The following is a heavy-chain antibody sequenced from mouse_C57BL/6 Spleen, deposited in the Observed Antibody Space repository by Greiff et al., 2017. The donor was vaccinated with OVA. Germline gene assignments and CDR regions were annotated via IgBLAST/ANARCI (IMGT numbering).Heavy chain of an antibody. V-gene: IGHV1-26*01. D-gene: IGHD2-2*01. J-gene: IGHJ2*01. Sequence: EVQLQQSGPELVKPGASVKISCKASGYTFTDYYMNWVKQSHGKSLEWIGDINPNNGGTSYNQKFKGKATLTVDKSSSTAYMELRSLTSEDSAVYYCAREGIYGYGPHWGQGTTLTVSS. CDR2: INPNNGGT. CDR3: AREGIYGYGPH. CDR1: GYTFTDYY.